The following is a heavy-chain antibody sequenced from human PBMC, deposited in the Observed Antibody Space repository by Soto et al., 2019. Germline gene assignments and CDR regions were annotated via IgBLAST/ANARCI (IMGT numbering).Heavy chain of an antibody. CDR3: AKDLRPDGRYDLDY. V-gene: IGHV3-23*01. D-gene: IGHD1-26*01. CDR2: MIGDGTSW. J-gene: IGHJ4*02. CDR1: GFNFRIYA. Sequence: EVPLLESGGGLAQAGGSLRLSCAASGFNFRIYAMNWVRQAPGKGLEWVSVMIGDGTSWDYADSVRGRFTISRDNSKNTLYLQMNSLRVDDTAVYYCAKDLRPDGRYDLDYWGQGTLVTVSS.